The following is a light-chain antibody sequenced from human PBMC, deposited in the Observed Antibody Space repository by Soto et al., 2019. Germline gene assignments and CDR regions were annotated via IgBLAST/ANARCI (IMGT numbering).Light chain of an antibody. CDR1: QGISTS. J-gene: IGKJ1*01. V-gene: IGKV1-17*01. Sequence: DIQMTQSPSSLSASVGDRVTITFLASQGISTSLNWYQQKPGKAPKLLIYVASSLQSGVPSRFSGSGSGTEFTLTISSLQPEDFASYFCLQHNAYPWTFGQGTKVDI. CDR2: VAS. CDR3: LQHNAYPWT.